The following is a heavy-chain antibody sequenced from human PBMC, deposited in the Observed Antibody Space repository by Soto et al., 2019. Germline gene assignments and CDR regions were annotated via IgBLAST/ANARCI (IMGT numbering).Heavy chain of an antibody. J-gene: IGHJ6*02. CDR1: GFTFSSYS. D-gene: IGHD3-10*01. Sequence: GGSLRLSCAASGFTFSSYSMNWVRQAPGKGLEWVSSISSSSSYIYYADSVKGRFTISRDNAKNSLYLQMNSLRAEDTAVYYCARVEIWFGEKISNGMDVWGQGTTVTVSS. CDR2: ISSSSSYI. CDR3: ARVEIWFGEKISNGMDV. V-gene: IGHV3-21*01.